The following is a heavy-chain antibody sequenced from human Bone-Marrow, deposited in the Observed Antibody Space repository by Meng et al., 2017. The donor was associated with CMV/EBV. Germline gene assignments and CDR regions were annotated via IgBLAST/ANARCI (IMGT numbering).Heavy chain of an antibody. CDR3: AKDVVGGFDY. CDR1: GFTFSSYG. J-gene: IGHJ4*02. V-gene: IGHV3-30*02. Sequence: GESLKISCAASGFTFSSYGMHWVRQAPGKGLEWVAFIRYDGSNKYYADSVKGRFTISRDNSKNTLYLQMNSLRAEDTAVYYCAKDVVGGFDYWGQGTLVTVSS. D-gene: IGHD2-15*01. CDR2: IRYDGSNK.